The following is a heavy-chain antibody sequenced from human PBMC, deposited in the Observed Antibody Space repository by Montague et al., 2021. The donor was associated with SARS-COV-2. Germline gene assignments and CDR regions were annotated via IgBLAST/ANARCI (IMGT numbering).Heavy chain of an antibody. CDR3: ARVRYYGSGTSLGMDV. V-gene: IGHV4-34*01. Sequence: SETLSLTCAVYGGSFSGYYWSWIRQPPGKGLEWIGEINHSGSANYNPSLKSRVTISVDTSKNQFSLKLSSVTAADTAVYDCARVRYYGSGTSLGMDVWGQGTTVTVSS. CDR2: INHSGSA. CDR1: GGSFSGYY. D-gene: IGHD3-10*01. J-gene: IGHJ6*02.